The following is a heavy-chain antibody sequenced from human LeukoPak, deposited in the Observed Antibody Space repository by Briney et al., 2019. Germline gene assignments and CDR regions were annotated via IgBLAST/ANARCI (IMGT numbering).Heavy chain of an antibody. V-gene: IGHV1-18*01. CDR3: AREVVPAANYYYYYMDV. J-gene: IGHJ6*03. Sequence: GASVKVSCKAYGYTSTSYGISWVRQAPGQGLEWMGWISAYNGNTNYAQKLQGRVTMTTDTSTSTAYMELRSLRSDDTAVYYCAREVVPAANYYYYYMDVWGKGTTVTVSS. CDR1: GYTSTSYG. D-gene: IGHD2-2*01. CDR2: ISAYNGNT.